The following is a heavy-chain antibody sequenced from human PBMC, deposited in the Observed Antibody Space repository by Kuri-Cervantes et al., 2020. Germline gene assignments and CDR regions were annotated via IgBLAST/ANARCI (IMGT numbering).Heavy chain of an antibody. CDR3: ARDPLGGDYFDY. V-gene: IGHV3-7*01. CDR1: GFTFGTHW. J-gene: IGHJ4*02. Sequence: GGSLRLSCSVAGFTFGTHWMSWVRQAPGKGLEWVANIKEDGSDTFYVDFVKGRFIISRDNDKNSLPLQMNKLRAEDTAVYYCARDPLGGDYFDYWGQGTLVTVSS. D-gene: IGHD3-16*01. CDR2: IKEDGSDT.